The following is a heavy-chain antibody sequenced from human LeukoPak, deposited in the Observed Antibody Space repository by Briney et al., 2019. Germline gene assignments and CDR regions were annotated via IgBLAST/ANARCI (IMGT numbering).Heavy chain of an antibody. J-gene: IGHJ5*02. CDR1: SGSFNGYY. CDR2: INHSGST. V-gene: IGHV4-34*01. Sequence: SETLSLTCAVYSGSFNGYYWSWLRQPPGKGREGIGEINHSGSTNYNPSLKSRVTISVDTSKNQFSLKLSSVAAADTAVYYCARAVCGKQQVPCVNWFDPWGQGTLVTVSS. D-gene: IGHD6-13*01. CDR3: ARAVCGKQQVPCVNWFDP.